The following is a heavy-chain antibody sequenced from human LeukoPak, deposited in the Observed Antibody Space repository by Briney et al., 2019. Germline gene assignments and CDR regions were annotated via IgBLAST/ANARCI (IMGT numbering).Heavy chain of an antibody. V-gene: IGHV3-23*01. J-gene: IGHJ3*02. Sequence: GGSLRLSCAASGFTLSRYAMSWVRQSPGKGLEWVSAISGSGGSTYYADSVKGRFTISRDNSKNTLYLQMNSLRAEDTAVYYCAKEMTVVAPSDDAFDIWGQGTMVTVSS. CDR1: GFTLSRYA. CDR3: AKEMTVVAPSDDAFDI. D-gene: IGHD2-15*01. CDR2: ISGSGGST.